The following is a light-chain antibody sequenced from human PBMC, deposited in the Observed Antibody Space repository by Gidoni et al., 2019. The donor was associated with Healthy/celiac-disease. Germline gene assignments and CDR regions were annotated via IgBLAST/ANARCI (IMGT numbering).Light chain of an antibody. J-gene: IGKJ4*01. CDR1: QGISNS. Sequence: DIQTTQSPSSLSASVGDRVTNPCRASQGISNSLAWYQQKPGKAPKLLLYAASRLESGVPSRFSGSGSGTDYTLTISSLQPEDFATYYCQQYYSTLLTFGGGTKVEIK. CDR3: QQYYSTLLT. V-gene: IGKV1-NL1*01. CDR2: AAS.